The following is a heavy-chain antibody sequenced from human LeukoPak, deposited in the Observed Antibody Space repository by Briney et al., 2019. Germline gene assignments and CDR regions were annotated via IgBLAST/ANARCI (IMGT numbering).Heavy chain of an antibody. V-gene: IGHV3-53*01. D-gene: IGHD3-10*01. CDR1: GFTVSSNY. CDR2: IYSGGST. J-gene: IGHJ6*02. CDR3: ARDVRGSGSYPTYYYTGMDV. Sequence: SGGSLRLSCAASGFTVSSNYMSWVRQAPGKGLEWVSVIYSGGSTYYADSVKGRFTISRDNAKNSLYLQMNSLRAEDTAVYYCARDVRGSGSYPTYYYTGMDVWGQGTTVTVSS.